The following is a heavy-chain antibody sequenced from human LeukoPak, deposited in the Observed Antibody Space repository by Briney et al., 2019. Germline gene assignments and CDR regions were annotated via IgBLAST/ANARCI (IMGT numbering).Heavy chain of an antibody. CDR3: ARGRSGITEYYYYYMDV. V-gene: IGHV4-34*01. CDR1: GGSFSGYY. Sequence: TSETLSLTCAVYGGSFSGYYWSWIRQPPGKGLEWIGEINHSGSTNYNPSLKSRVTISVDTSKNQFSLKLSSVTAADTAVYYCARGRSGITEYYYYYMDVWGKGTTVTVSS. D-gene: IGHD1-1*01. J-gene: IGHJ6*03. CDR2: INHSGST.